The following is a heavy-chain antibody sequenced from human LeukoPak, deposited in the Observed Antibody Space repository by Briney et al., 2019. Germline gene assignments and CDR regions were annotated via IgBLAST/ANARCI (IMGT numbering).Heavy chain of an antibody. V-gene: IGHV3-11*01. CDR3: ARDLYSYEHYYYYGMDV. D-gene: IGHD5-18*01. CDR1: GFTFSDYY. Sequence: GGSLRLSCAASGFTFSDYYMSWIRQAPGKGLEWVSYISSSGSTIYYADSVKGRFTISRDNAKNSLYLQMNSLRAEDTAVYYCARDLYSYEHYYYYGMDVWGQGTTVTVSS. CDR2: ISSSGSTI. J-gene: IGHJ6*02.